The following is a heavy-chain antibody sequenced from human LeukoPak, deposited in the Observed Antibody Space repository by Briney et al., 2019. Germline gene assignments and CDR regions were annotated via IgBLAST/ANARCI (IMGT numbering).Heavy chain of an antibody. Sequence: GRSLRLSCAASGFTFSSYAMHWVRQAPGKGLEWVAVISYDGSNKYHADSVKGRFTISRDNSKNTLYLQMNSLRAEDTAVYYCARDNIGGANDYWGQGTLVTVSS. CDR3: ARDNIGGANDY. J-gene: IGHJ4*02. CDR1: GFTFSSYA. D-gene: IGHD1-26*01. CDR2: ISYDGSNK. V-gene: IGHV3-30*01.